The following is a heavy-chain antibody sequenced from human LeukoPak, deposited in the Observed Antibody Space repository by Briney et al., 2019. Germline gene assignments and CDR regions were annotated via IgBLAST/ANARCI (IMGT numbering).Heavy chain of an antibody. J-gene: IGHJ4*02. CDR1: GGSFSGYY. V-gene: IGHV4-34*01. D-gene: IGHD2-2*01. CDR2: INHSGST. CDR3: ARDPEPVSSTASDY. Sequence: SETLSLTCAVYGGSFSGYYWSWIRQPPGKGLEWIGEINHSGSTNYNPSLKSRVTISVDTSKNQFSLKLSSVTAADTAVYYCARDPEPVSSTASDYWGQGTLVTVSS.